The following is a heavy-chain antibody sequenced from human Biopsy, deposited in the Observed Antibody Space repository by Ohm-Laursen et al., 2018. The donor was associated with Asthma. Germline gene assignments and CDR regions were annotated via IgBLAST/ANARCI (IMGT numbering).Heavy chain of an antibody. V-gene: IGHV4-31*03. CDR3: ARTTYGDDGFDP. CDR1: GGSINIGYYY. J-gene: IGHJ5*02. CDR2: IYYSGST. Sequence: QTLTLTCTVSGGSINIGYYYWSWIRQHPVKGLEGIGHIYYSGSTYYNPSLKRRVSISLDTSKNQFSLSLTSVTAADTAVYYCARTTYGDDGFDPWGQGPLVTVSS. D-gene: IGHD4-17*01.